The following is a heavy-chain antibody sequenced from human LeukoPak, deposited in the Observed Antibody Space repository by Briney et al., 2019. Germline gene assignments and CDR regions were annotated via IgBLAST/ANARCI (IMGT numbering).Heavy chain of an antibody. CDR1: GFTVSSNY. D-gene: IGHD3-22*01. CDR2: IYSGGST. CDR3: ARGTSDYYDSSGYYHPFDY. J-gene: IGHJ4*02. V-gene: IGHV3-66*01. Sequence: QAGGSLRLSCAASGFTVSSNYMSWVRQAPGKGLEWVSVIYSGGSTYYADSVKGRFTISRDNAKNSLYLQMNSLRAEDTAVYYCARGTSDYYDSSGYYHPFDYWGQGTLVTVSS.